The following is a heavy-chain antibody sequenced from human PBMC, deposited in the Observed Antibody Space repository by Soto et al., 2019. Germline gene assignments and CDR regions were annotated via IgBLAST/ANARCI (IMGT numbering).Heavy chain of an antibody. CDR1: GYTFTNYD. Sequence: QVHLVQSGAEVKQPGASVRVSCKASGYTFTNYDITWVRQATGQGLEWMGWMNPDSENTGSPQKFQGRVTMTVNTSINTAYMESTSLRSEDTAVYYCTRAQFEFGSYFGLDVWGQGTTVTVSS. J-gene: IGHJ6*02. CDR2: MNPDSENT. D-gene: IGHD3-10*01. CDR3: TRAQFEFGSYFGLDV. V-gene: IGHV1-8*01.